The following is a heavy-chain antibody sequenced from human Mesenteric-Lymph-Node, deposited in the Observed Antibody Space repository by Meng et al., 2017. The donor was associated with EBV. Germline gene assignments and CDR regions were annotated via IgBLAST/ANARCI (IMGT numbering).Heavy chain of an antibody. V-gene: IGHV3-11*01. CDR1: AFTFSDYY. Sequence: GSGLGWVQAARSLTLAGPGCAFTFSDYYVSWIRQAPGKGLEWVSYINCSGRTKYNAASQKRRFTFLSNNEKHSLHQQTSGPRAEDAAVYYGTRGFVGAFGTWGQGALVTVSS. CDR3: TRGFVGAFGT. CDR2: INCSGRTK. D-gene: IGHD3-16*01. J-gene: IGHJ5*02.